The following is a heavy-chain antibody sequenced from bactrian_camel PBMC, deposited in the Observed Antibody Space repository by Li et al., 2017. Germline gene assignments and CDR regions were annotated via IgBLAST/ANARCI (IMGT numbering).Heavy chain of an antibody. D-gene: IGHD3*01. V-gene: IGHV3S1*01. CDR2: IYTGGDST. CDR1: GLTFSTHC. CDR3: ATDGDVSYDYYTFLY. Sequence: HVQLVESGGGSVQAGGSLRLSCADSGLTFSTHCMGWFRQAPGKEREGVASIYTGGDSTDVADSVKGRFTISRDNSKNSVYLQMNSLKSEDTALYYCATDGDVSYDYYTFLYWGQGTQVTVS. J-gene: IGHJ4*01.